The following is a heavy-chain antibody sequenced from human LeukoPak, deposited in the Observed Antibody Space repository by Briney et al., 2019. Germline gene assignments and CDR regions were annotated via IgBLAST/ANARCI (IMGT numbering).Heavy chain of an antibody. Sequence: SQTLSLTCAISGDSVSSNSAAWNWIRQSPSRGLEWLGRTYYRSKWYNDYAVSVKSRITINPDTSKNQFSLQLNSVTPEDTAVYYCARDGPYYYDSSGSLRPQFDYWGQGTLVTVSS. CDR2: TYYRSKWYN. CDR1: GDSVSSNSAA. D-gene: IGHD3-22*01. CDR3: ARDGPYYYDSSGSLRPQFDY. V-gene: IGHV6-1*01. J-gene: IGHJ4*02.